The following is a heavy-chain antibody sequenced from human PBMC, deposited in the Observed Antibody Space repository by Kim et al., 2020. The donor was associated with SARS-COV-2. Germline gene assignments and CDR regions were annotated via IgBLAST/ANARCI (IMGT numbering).Heavy chain of an antibody. D-gene: IGHD6-13*01. Sequence: NGNTNYAQKFQGRVTITTESSTSTAYMEVRSLGSDDTGVYYCARDGYFDYWGQGTLVTVSS. J-gene: IGHJ4*02. CDR2: NGNT. V-gene: IGHV1-18*01. CDR3: ARDGYFDY.